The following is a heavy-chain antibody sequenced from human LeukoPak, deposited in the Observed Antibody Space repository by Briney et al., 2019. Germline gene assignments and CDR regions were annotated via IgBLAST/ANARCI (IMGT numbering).Heavy chain of an antibody. Sequence: GGSLRLSCAASGFTFNNYAMSWVRQAPGKGLVWVSRINSDGSSTSYADSVKGRFTISRDNAKNTLYLQMNSLRAEDTAVYYCARVSVYCGGDCYSSLDWFDPWGQGTLVTVSS. V-gene: IGHV3-74*01. J-gene: IGHJ5*02. CDR3: ARVSVYCGGDCYSSLDWFDP. CDR1: GFTFNNYA. D-gene: IGHD2-21*02. CDR2: INSDGSST.